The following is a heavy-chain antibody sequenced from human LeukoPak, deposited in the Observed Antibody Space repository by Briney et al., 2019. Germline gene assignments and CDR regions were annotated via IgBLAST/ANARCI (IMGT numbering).Heavy chain of an antibody. D-gene: IGHD3-9*01. Sequence: GGSLRLSCAASGFTFSSYAMSWVRQAPGKGLEWVSAISGGGGSTNYADSVKGRFTIYTDNSKNTLYLQMNSLRAEDTAVYYCAKDHLDWGSSFDCWGQGSLVTVSS. J-gene: IGHJ4*02. V-gene: IGHV3-23*01. CDR1: GFTFSSYA. CDR2: ISGGGGST. CDR3: AKDHLDWGSSFDC.